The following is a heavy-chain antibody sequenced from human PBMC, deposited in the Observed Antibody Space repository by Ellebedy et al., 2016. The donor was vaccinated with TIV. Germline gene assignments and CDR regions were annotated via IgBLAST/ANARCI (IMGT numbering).Heavy chain of an antibody. CDR1: GGYLRSHY. V-gene: IGHV4-59*11. J-gene: IGHJ3*02. CDR2: IYYSGNT. D-gene: IGHD6-19*01. CDR3: ASTSMTVAGLFDI. Sequence: SETLSLTXTVSGGYLRSHYWSWVRQPPGKGLEWIGYIYYSGNTNYNPSLKSQVTMSLDTSKSQFSLKLNSVTAADTAVYYCASTSMTVAGLFDIWGQGTLVTVSS.